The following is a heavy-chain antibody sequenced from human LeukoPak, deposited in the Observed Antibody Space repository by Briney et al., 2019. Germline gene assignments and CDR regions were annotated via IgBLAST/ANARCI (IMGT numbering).Heavy chain of an antibody. CDR1: GDSISSDSHY. J-gene: IGHJ3*02. D-gene: IGHD3-22*01. V-gene: IGHV4-39*07. Sequence: PSETLSLTCTVSGDSISSDSHYWGWIRQPPGKGLEWIGSIYYSGSTYYNPSLRSRLTISVDTSKNQFSLKLRSVTAADTAVYYCARGSSYYQPFDIWGQGTMVSVSS. CDR3: ARGSSYYQPFDI. CDR2: IYYSGST.